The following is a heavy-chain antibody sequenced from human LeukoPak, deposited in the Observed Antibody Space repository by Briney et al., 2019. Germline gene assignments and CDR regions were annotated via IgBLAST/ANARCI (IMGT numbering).Heavy chain of an antibody. CDR1: GFTFSSYA. D-gene: IGHD4-17*01. CDR2: ISGSGGST. Sequence: GGSLRLSCAASGFTFSSYAMSWVRQAPGKGLEWVSAISGSGGSTYYADSVKGRFTISRDNSKNTLYLQMNSLRAEDTAVYYCAKVREYGDYVFAFDIWSQGTMVTVSS. V-gene: IGHV3-23*01. CDR3: AKVREYGDYVFAFDI. J-gene: IGHJ3*02.